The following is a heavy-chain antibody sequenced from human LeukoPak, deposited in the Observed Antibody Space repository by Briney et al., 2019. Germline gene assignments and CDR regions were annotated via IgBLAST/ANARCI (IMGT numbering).Heavy chain of an antibody. D-gene: IGHD3-3*01. CDR1: GYTFTGYY. CDR3: ARRYDFWSGYPTAFDY. Sequence: ASVKVSCKASGYTFTGYYIHWVRQAPGQELDWMGFINPNTGGTSYAQKFQARVTMTRDTSISTAYMELSGLRSDDTAVYYCARRYDFWSGYPTAFDYWGQGTLVTVSS. CDR2: INPNTGGT. V-gene: IGHV1-2*02. J-gene: IGHJ4*02.